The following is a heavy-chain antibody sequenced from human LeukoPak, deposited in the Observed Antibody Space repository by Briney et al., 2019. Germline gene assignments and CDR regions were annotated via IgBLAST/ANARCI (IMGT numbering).Heavy chain of an antibody. J-gene: IGHJ4*02. Sequence: ASVKVSCKVSGYTLTELSMHWVRQAPGKGLEWMGGFDPEDGETIYAQKFQGRVTMTEDTSTDTAYMELSSLRSEDTAVYYCATGYDMDYYDSSGLNYWGQGTLVTVSS. V-gene: IGHV1-24*01. CDR2: FDPEDGET. D-gene: IGHD3-22*01. CDR3: ATGYDMDYYDSSGLNY. CDR1: GYTLTELS.